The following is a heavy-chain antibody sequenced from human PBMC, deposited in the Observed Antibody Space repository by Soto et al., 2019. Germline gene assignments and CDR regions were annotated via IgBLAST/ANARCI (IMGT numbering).Heavy chain of an antibody. CDR3: ARAFHIVVVTASYYGMDV. CDR1: GGSISSSNW. D-gene: IGHD2-21*02. Sequence: QVQLQESGPGLVKPSGTLSLTCAVSGGSISSSNWWSWVRQPPGKGLEWIGEIYHSGSTNYNPSLKSRVTISVDKSTNQFSLKLSSVTAADTAVYYCARAFHIVVVTASYYGMDVWGQGTTVTVSS. CDR2: IYHSGST. V-gene: IGHV4-4*02. J-gene: IGHJ6*02.